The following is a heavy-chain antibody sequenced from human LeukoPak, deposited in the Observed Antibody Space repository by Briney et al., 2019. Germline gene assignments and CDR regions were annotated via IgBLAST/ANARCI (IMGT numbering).Heavy chain of an antibody. V-gene: IGHV3-21*01. D-gene: IGHD6-19*01. CDR3: ARGGDSSGWYVFLDY. CDR1: GFTFSSYS. CDR2: ISSSSSYI. J-gene: IGHJ4*02. Sequence: GGSLRLSCAASGFTFSSYSMNWVRQAPGKGLEWVSSISSSSSYIYYADSVKGRFTISRDNAKNSLYLQMNSLRAEVTAVYYCARGGDSSGWYVFLDYWGQGTLVTVSS.